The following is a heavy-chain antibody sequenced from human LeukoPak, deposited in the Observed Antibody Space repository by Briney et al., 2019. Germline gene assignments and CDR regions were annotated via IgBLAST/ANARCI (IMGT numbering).Heavy chain of an antibody. Sequence: SVKVSCKASGGTFSSFSINWVRQAPGQGLEWMGGFIPITGIARYAQKFRGRVTITTDASATTSYLEVSSLTSEDTAVYYCAREDIPDTAMVTDDYWGQGTLVTVSS. CDR3: AREDIPDTAMVTDDY. CDR2: FIPITGIA. V-gene: IGHV1-69*05. CDR1: GGTFSSFS. J-gene: IGHJ4*02. D-gene: IGHD5-18*01.